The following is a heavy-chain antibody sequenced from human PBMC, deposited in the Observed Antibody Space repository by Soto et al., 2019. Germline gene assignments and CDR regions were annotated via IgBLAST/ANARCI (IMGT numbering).Heavy chain of an antibody. V-gene: IGHV1-2*04. D-gene: IGHD3-10*01. Sequence: AASVKVSCKASGYTFTGYYMHWVRQAPGQGLEWMGWINPNSGGTNYAQKFQGWVTMTRDTSISTAYMELSRLRSDDTAVYYCARGGSLWFGELSAYYYGMDVWGQGTTVTV. CDR2: INPNSGGT. J-gene: IGHJ6*02. CDR1: GYTFTGYY. CDR3: ARGGSLWFGELSAYYYGMDV.